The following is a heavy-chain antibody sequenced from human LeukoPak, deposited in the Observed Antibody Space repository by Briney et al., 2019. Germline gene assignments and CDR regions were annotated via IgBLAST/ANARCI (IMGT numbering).Heavy chain of an antibody. CDR1: GGSFSGFY. J-gene: IGHJ4*02. CDR2: INQSGIT. CDR3: ARGGRFGEPFSRY. Sequence: SETLSLTCAAYGGSFSGFYWSWIRQPPGKGLEWIGEINQSGITNYNPSLKSRDTISADTSKSQFSLKVNSVTAADTAVYYYARGGRFGEPFSRYWGQGTLVTVSS. D-gene: IGHD3-10*01. V-gene: IGHV4-34*01.